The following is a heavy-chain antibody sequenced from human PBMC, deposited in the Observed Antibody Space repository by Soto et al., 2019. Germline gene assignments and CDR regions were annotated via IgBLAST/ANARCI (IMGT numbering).Heavy chain of an antibody. CDR3: ARVEESPSGSVWYSNFDY. CDR2: IKPDSGAT. J-gene: IGHJ4*02. Sequence: ASVKVSCKASGYTVTGYYIHWVRQAPGQGLEWMGWIKPDSGATKYAPKFQDRVTMSRDTSISTAYIDVSSLRSEDTAVYYCARVEESPSGSVWYSNFDYWGKGTLCTVSS. D-gene: IGHD2-15*01. V-gene: IGHV1-2*02. CDR1: GYTVTGYY.